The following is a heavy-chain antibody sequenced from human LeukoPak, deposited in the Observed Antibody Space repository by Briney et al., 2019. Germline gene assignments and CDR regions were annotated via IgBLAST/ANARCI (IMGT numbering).Heavy chain of an antibody. CDR2: IYTSGST. D-gene: IGHD3-10*01. CDR1: GGSISTYY. V-gene: IGHV4-4*09. Sequence: SETLSLTCTVSGGSISTYYWSWIRQPPGKGLEWIGYIYTSGSTNYNPSLKSRVTISVDTSKNQFSLKLSSVTAADTAVYYCARTSGYWGQGTLVTVSS. J-gene: IGHJ4*02. CDR3: ARTSGY.